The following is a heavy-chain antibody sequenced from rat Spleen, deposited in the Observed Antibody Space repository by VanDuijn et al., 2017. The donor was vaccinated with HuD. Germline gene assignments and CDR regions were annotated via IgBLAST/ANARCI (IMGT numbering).Heavy chain of an antibody. D-gene: IGHD4-3*01. CDR2: ISTVGGNT. CDR1: GFTFSDSG. V-gene: IGHV5S14*01. Sequence: EVQLVESGGGLVQPGRSLKLSCAASGFTFSDSGMAWVRQTPTKGLEWVASISTVGGNTDYRDSVKGRFTISRDNAKNTQYLQMDSLRSEDTATYYCTRQDTSGYSNWFTYWGQGTLVTVSS. J-gene: IGHJ3*01. CDR3: TRQDTSGYSNWFTY.